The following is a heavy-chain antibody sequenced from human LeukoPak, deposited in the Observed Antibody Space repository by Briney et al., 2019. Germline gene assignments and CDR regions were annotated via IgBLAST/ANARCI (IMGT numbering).Heavy chain of an antibody. D-gene: IGHD3-10*01. V-gene: IGHV2-5*01. CDR2: AYWNNDE. CDR3: AHKGRGSGSYNM. Sequence: SGPTLVNPTQTLTLTCTFSGFSLRNPGVAVGWIRQSPGKALEWLAVAYWNNDESYSPSLKSRLTITKDTSKTQVVLIMTNMDPVDTATYYCAHKGRGSGSYNMWGQGTLVTVSS. CDR1: GFSLRNPGVA. J-gene: IGHJ4*02.